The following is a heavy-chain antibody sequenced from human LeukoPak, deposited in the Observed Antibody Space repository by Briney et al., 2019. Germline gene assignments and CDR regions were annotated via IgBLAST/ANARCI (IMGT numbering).Heavy chain of an antibody. CDR1: GGSISSSSYY. Sequence: PSETLSLTCTVSGGSISSSSYYWGWIRQPPGKGLEWIGSIYYSGSTYYNPSLKSRVTISVDTSKNQFSLKLSSVTAADTAVYYCARDVGIPCWGQGTLVTVSS. D-gene: IGHD2-21*01. V-gene: IGHV4-39*07. CDR3: ARDVGIPC. J-gene: IGHJ4*02. CDR2: IYYSGST.